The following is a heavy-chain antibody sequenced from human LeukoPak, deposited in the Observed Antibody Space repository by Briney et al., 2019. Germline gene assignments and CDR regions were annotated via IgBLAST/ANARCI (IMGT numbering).Heavy chain of an antibody. D-gene: IGHD5-18*01. CDR1: GGSISSGSYY. J-gene: IGHJ4*02. Sequence: KPSKTLSLTCTVSGGSISSGSYYWSWIRQPAGKGLEWIGRIYTSGSTNYNPSLKSRVTISVDTSKNQFSLKLSSVTAADTAVYYCARTLYSYGYGYFDYWGQGTLVTVSS. CDR2: IYTSGST. V-gene: IGHV4-61*02. CDR3: ARTLYSYGYGYFDY.